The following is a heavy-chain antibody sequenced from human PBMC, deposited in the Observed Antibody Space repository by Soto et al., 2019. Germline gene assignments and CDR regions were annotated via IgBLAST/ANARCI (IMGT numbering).Heavy chain of an antibody. CDR3: AKDPYYGSGSSLYYYYGMDV. D-gene: IGHD3-10*01. J-gene: IGHJ6*02. CDR2: ISGSGGST. CDR1: GFTFSSYA. V-gene: IGHV3-23*01. Sequence: GGSLRLSCAASGFTFSSYAMSWVRQAPGKGLEWVSAISGSGGSTYYADSVKGRFTISRDNSKNTLYLQMNSLRAEDTAVYYCAKDPYYGSGSSLYYYYGMDVWGQGTTVTVSS.